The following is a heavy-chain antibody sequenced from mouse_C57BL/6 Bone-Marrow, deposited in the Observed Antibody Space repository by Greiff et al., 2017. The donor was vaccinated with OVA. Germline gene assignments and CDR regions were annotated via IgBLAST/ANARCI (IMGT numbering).Heavy chain of an antibody. V-gene: IGHV1-74*01. D-gene: IGHD2-1*01. J-gene: IGHJ2*01. Sequence: QVQLKQPGAELVKPGASVKVSCKASGYTFTSYWMHWVKQRPGQGLEWIGRIHPSDSDTNYNQKFKGKATLTVDKSSSTAYMQLSSLTSEDSAVYYCAIGGNYVGNYFDYWGQGTTLTVSS. CDR1: GYTFTSYW. CDR2: IHPSDSDT. CDR3: AIGGNYVGNYFDY.